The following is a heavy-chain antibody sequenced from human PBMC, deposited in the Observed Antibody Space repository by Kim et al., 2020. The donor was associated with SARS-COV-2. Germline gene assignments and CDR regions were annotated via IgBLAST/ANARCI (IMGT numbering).Heavy chain of an antibody. CDR1: GFTFTSSA. CDR3: AAENGYSYGYDY. V-gene: IGHV1-58*01. Sequence: SVKVSCKASGFTFTSSAVQWVRQARGQRLEWIGWIVVGSGNTNYAQKFQERVTITRDMSTSTAYMELSSLRSEDTAVYYCAAENGYSYGYDYWGQGTLVTVSS. J-gene: IGHJ4*02. D-gene: IGHD5-18*01. CDR2: IVVGSGNT.